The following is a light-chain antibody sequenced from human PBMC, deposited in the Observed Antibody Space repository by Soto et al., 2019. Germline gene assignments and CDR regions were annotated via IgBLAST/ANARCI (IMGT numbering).Light chain of an antibody. CDR1: SSNIGAGYD. Sequence: QSALTQPPSVSGAPGQRVTISCSGSSSNIGAGYDVHWYQQLPGTAPRLLIYVSRNRPSGVPDRFSGSKSGTSASLAITGLQTEDEADYYCQSYDSSLRLEVFGGGTKLTVL. J-gene: IGLJ3*02. CDR3: QSYDSSLRLEV. V-gene: IGLV1-40*01. CDR2: VSR.